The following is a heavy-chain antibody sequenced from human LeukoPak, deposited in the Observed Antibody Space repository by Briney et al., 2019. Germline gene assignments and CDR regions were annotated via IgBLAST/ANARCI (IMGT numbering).Heavy chain of an antibody. D-gene: IGHD2-21*02. CDR1: GFTFDDYG. Sequence: GGSLRLSCAASGFTFDDYGMSWVRQAPGKGLEWVSGINWSGGSTGYADSVKGRFTISRDNAKNSLFLQMNSLRAEDTAVYYCARDLGGDYDYWGQGTLVTVSS. J-gene: IGHJ4*02. CDR3: ARDLGGDYDY. V-gene: IGHV3-20*04. CDR2: INWSGGST.